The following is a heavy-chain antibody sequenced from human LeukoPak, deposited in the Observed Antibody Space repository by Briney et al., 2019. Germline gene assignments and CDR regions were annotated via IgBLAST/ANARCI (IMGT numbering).Heavy chain of an antibody. J-gene: IGHJ3*02. D-gene: IGHD3-10*01. CDR3: AKDWGDFGHAFDM. V-gene: IGHV3-23*01. Sequence: GGSLRLSCAASGFTFSSFAMSWVRQAPGKGLEGVSDISGSGFSTYYADSVKGRFTISRDNSKNTLYLQMNSMRAEDTALYYCAKDWGDFGHAFDMWGQGTMVTVSS. CDR2: ISGSGFST. CDR1: GFTFSSFA.